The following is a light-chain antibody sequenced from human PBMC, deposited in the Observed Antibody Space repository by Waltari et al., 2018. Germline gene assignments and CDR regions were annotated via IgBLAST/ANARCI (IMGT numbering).Light chain of an antibody. CDR2: AVS. Sequence: QSALTQPPSVSGSPGQSVTISCTGTSSDVGSYNRVSWYQQPPGTAPKLMIYAVSNRPCGVPDCFAGSKSDKTASLTISRLQAEDEADYYCSSYTSSSTWVFGGGTKLTVL. V-gene: IGLV2-18*02. CDR3: SSYTSSSTWV. CDR1: SSDVGSYNR. J-gene: IGLJ3*02.